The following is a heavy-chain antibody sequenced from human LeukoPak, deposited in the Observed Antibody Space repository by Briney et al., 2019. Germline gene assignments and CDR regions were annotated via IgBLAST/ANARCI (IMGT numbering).Heavy chain of an antibody. J-gene: IGHJ4*02. V-gene: IGHV3-7*01. CDR3: APHPIAATGN. Sequence: PGGSLRLSCTASGFIFNDFWMSWVRQAPGEGLEWVANIRQDGGAKNYVDSVKGRFTISRDNAKKSLYLQMNSLRDEDTAVYYCAPHPIAATGNWGQGTLVTVSS. D-gene: IGHD6-13*01. CDR1: GFIFNDFW. CDR2: IRQDGGAK.